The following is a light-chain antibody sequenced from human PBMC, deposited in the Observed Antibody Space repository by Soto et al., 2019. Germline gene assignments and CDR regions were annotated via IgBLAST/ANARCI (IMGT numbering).Light chain of an antibody. CDR2: GAS. J-gene: IGKJ5*01. Sequence: EIVLTQSPGTLSLSPGERATLSCRASQSVSSSYLAWYQQKPGQAPRLLIYGASSRATGIPDRFSGSGSGTDFTLTISRLEPEDFAVYYCQQRSNWPRTFGQGTRLENK. V-gene: IGKV3D-20*02. CDR1: QSVSSSY. CDR3: QQRSNWPRT.